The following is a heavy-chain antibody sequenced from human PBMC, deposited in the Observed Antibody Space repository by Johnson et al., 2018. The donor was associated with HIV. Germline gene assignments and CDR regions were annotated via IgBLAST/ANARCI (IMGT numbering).Heavy chain of an antibody. CDR1: GFTFSDYY. D-gene: IGHD3-9*01. Sequence: QVQLVESGGGLVKPGGSLRLSCAASGFTFSDYYMSWIRQAPRKGLEWLSYISSSGSTIYYADSVKGRFTISRDNAKNSLYIQMSSLRAEDTAVYYCAREGVAVRYIDDAFDIWGQGTMVTVSS. V-gene: IGHV3-11*04. J-gene: IGHJ3*02. CDR3: AREGVAVRYIDDAFDI. CDR2: ISSSGSTI.